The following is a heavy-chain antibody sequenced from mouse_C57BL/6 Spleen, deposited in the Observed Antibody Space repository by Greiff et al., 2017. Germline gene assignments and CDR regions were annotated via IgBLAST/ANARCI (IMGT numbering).Heavy chain of an antibody. CDR1: GFTFSDYG. Sequence: EVLLVESGGGLVQPGGSLTLSCAASGFTFSDYGMAWVRQAPRKGPEWVAFISNLAYSIYYADTVTGRFTISRENAKNTLYLEMSSLRSEDSAMDDCARQGYYGSSYEAMDYWGQGTSVTVSA. CDR3: ARQGYYGSSYEAMDY. J-gene: IGHJ4*01. CDR2: ISNLAYSI. D-gene: IGHD1-1*01. V-gene: IGHV5-15*01.